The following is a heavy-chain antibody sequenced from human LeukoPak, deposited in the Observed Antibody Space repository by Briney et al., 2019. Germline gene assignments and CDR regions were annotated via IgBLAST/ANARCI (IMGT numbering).Heavy chain of an antibody. D-gene: IGHD6-13*01. CDR3: ARDMGYSSSWDDYFDY. CDR1: GSTFSDYS. Sequence: GGSLRLSCEASGSTFSDYSLNWVRQAPGKGLEWVSVIWGSGAKIYYADSVKGRFTISRDNSKNTLYLQMNSLRAEDTAVYYCARDMGYSSSWDDYFDYWGQGTLVTVSS. CDR2: IWGSGAKI. J-gene: IGHJ4*02. V-gene: IGHV3-23*01.